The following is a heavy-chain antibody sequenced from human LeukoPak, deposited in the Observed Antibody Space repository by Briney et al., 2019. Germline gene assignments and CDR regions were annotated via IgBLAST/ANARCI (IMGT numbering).Heavy chain of an antibody. Sequence: GGSLRLSCAASGFTFSSYGMSWVRQAPGKGLEWVSAISGSGGSTYYADSVKGRFTISRDNSKNTLYLQMNSLRAEDTAVYYCAKDRYYDILTGYYLFDYWGQGTLVTVSS. V-gene: IGHV3-23*01. D-gene: IGHD3-9*01. J-gene: IGHJ4*02. CDR1: GFTFSSYG. CDR2: ISGSGGST. CDR3: AKDRYYDILTGYYLFDY.